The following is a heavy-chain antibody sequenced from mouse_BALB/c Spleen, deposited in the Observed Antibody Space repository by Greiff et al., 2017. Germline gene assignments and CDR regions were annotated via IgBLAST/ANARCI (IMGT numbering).Heavy chain of an antibody. D-gene: IGHD2-1*01. CDR3: ARGLLSRAMDY. Sequence: VQLKQSGPELVKPGASVKVSCKASGYAFTSYNMYWVKQSHGKSLEWIGYIDPYNGGTSYNQKFKGKATLTVDKSSRTAYMHLNSLTSEDSAVYYCARGLLSRAMDYWGQGTSVTVSS. CDR2: IDPYNGGT. J-gene: IGHJ4*01. CDR1: GYAFTSYN. V-gene: IGHV1S135*01.